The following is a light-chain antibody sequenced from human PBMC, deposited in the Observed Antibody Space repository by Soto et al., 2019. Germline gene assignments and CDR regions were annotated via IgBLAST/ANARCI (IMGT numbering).Light chain of an antibody. CDR2: EVN. Sequence: QSALTQPPSASGSPGLSVTISCTGTSSDVGGYNFVSWYQHHPGKAPKLIIYEVNKRPSGVPNRFSGSKSGNTASLTVSGLQAEDEGDYYCNSYAGSNIYVFGTGTKLTVL. J-gene: IGLJ1*01. CDR1: SSDVGGYNF. CDR3: NSYAGSNIYV. V-gene: IGLV2-8*01.